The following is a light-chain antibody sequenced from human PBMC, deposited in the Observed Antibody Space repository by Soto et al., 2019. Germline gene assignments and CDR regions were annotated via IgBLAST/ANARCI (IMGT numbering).Light chain of an antibody. CDR2: DVS. Sequence: QSALTQPASVSGSPGQSITISCTGTSSDVGGYNYVSWYQQHPVKAPKLMIYDVSNRPSGVSNRFSGSKSGNTASLTISGLQXEDEADYYCSSYTSSSTYVVFGGGTKLTVL. CDR1: SSDVGGYNY. CDR3: SSYTSSSTYVV. J-gene: IGLJ2*01. V-gene: IGLV2-14*01.